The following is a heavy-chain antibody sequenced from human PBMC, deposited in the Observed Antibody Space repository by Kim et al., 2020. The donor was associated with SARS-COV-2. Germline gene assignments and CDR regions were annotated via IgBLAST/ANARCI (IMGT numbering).Heavy chain of an antibody. J-gene: IGHJ4*02. CDR2: IRSKAYGGTT. D-gene: IGHD5-18*01. V-gene: IGHV3-49*03. Sequence: GGSLRLSCTASGFTFGDYAMSWFRQAPGKGLEWVGFIRSKAYGGTTEYAASVKGRFTISRDESKSIAYLQMNSLKTEDTAVYYCTRSFVLVDTAMVGVPFDYWGQGTLVTVSS. CDR3: TRSFVLVDTAMVGVPFDY. CDR1: GFTFGDYA.